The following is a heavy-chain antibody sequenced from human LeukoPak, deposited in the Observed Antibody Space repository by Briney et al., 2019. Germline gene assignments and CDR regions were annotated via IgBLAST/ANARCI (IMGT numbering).Heavy chain of an antibody. D-gene: IGHD3-9*01. V-gene: IGHV3-30*03. CDR3: ARGAILRYFD. J-gene: IGHJ4*02. CDR1: GFTFRSYG. CDR2: ISNDGSTK. Sequence: GGSLRLSCAASGFTFRSYGMHWVRQAPGKGLEWVAVISNDGSTKYYADSVKGRFTISRDNSKNTLYLQMNSLRAEDTAVYYCARGAILRYFDWGQGTLVTVSS.